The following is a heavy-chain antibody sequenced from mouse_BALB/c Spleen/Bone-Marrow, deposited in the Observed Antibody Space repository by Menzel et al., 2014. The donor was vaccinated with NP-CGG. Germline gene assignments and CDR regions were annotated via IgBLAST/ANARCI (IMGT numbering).Heavy chain of an antibody. CDR1: GYTFTSYW. D-gene: IGHD2-2*01. Sequence: EVKLMESGTVLARPGASVKMSCKASGYTFTSYWMHWVKQRPGQGLEWIGAIYPGNSDTSYNQKFKGKAKLTAVTSTSTPYRDLSSLKKEASGVYYCKRVFCYGYVCFADWGQGPLVTVSA. CDR2: IYPGNSDT. CDR3: KRVFCYGYVCFAD. V-gene: IGHV1-5*01. J-gene: IGHJ3*01.